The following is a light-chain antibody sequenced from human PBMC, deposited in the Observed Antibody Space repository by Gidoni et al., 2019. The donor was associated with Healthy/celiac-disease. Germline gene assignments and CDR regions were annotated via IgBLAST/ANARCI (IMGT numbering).Light chain of an antibody. CDR1: QSVSSN. CDR2: GAS. J-gene: IGKJ1*01. CDR3: QQYNNWSGT. V-gene: IGKV3-15*01. Sequence: EIVMTQSPATLSVSPGERATLSCRASQSVSSNLDWYQQKPGPAPRLLIYGASTRATGIPARFSGSGSGTEFTLTISSLQSEDFAVYYCQQYNNWSGTFGQGTKVEIK.